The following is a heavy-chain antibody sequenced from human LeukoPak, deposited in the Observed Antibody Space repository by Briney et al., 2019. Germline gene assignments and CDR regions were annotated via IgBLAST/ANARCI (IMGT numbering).Heavy chain of an antibody. D-gene: IGHD2-2*01. CDR3: ARGYIVVVPAAMRQNWFDP. Sequence: ASVKVSCKASGYTFTSYGISWVRQAPGQGLEWMGWISAYNGNTNYAQKLQGRVTMTTDTSTSTAYMELRSLRSDDTAVYYCARGYIVVVPAAMRQNWFDPWGQGTLVTVSS. V-gene: IGHV1-18*01. J-gene: IGHJ5*02. CDR2: ISAYNGNT. CDR1: GYTFTSYG.